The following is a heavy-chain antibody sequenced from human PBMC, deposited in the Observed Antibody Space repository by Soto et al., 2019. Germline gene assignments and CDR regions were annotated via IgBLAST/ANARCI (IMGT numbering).Heavy chain of an antibody. J-gene: IGHJ4*02. CDR1: GHTFTSYG. V-gene: IGHV1-18*01. Sequence: GASVKVSCKASGHTFTSYGISWVRQAPGQGLEWMGWISAYNGNTNYAQKLQGRVTMTTDTSTSTAYMELRSLRSDDTAVYYCARDRAQITMIVVAPPAYWGQGTLVTVSS. D-gene: IGHD3-22*01. CDR3: ARDRAQITMIVVAPPAY. CDR2: ISAYNGNT.